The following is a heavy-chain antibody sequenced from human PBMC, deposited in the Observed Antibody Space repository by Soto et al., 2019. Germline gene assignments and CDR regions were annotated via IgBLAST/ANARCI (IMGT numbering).Heavy chain of an antibody. D-gene: IGHD2-15*01. J-gene: IGHJ6*02. V-gene: IGHV6-1*01. CDR2: TYYRSKWYN. CDR1: GDSVSSNSAA. CDR3: ARDRCSGGSCYSDYYYYGMDV. Sequence: KQSPTLSLTCAISGDSVSSNSAAWNWIRQSPSRGLEWLGRTYYRSKWYNDYAVSVKSRITINPDTSKNQFSLQLNSVTPEDTAVYYCARDRCSGGSCYSDYYYYGMDVWGQGTTVTVSS.